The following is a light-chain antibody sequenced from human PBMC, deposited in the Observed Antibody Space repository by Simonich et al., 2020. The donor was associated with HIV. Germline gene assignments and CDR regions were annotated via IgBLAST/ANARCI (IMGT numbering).Light chain of an antibody. Sequence: EIVMTQSPATLSVSPGERATLSCRVSQSVASNLAWYQQKPGQAPRLLIYDASNRATGIPARFSGSGSGTDFTLTISSLEPEDFAVYYCQQRYNWPPITFGQGTRLEIK. V-gene: IGKV3-11*01. J-gene: IGKJ5*01. CDR3: QQRYNWPPIT. CDR1: QSVASN. CDR2: DAS.